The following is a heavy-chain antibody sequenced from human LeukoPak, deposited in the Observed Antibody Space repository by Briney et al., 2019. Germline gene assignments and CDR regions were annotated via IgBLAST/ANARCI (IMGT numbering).Heavy chain of an antibody. J-gene: IGHJ6*03. CDR2: IIPMFGAT. V-gene: IGHV1-69*05. CDR3: ARDGYWSGLDRGWWYMDV. Sequence: SVKVSCKASGGTFSSYDITWVRQAPGQGLEWMGTIIPMFGATNYAQKFQGRVTITTDESASTGYMELSSLRAEDTAVYYCARDGYWSGLDRGWWYMDVWGKGTTVTVSS. CDR1: GGTFSSYD. D-gene: IGHD3-3*01.